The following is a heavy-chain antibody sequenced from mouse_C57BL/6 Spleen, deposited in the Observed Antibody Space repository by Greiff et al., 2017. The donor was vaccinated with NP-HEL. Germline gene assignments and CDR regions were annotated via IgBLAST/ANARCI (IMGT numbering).Heavy chain of an antibody. V-gene: IGHV1-69*01. CDR1: GYTFTSYW. CDR2: IDPSDSHT. D-gene: IGHD1-1*02. J-gene: IGHJ4*01. Sequence: QVQLQQPGAELVMPGASVKLSCKASGYTFTSYWMHWVKQRPGQGLEWIGKIDPSDSHTNYHQKFKGTSTLTVDTSSSTAYMQLSSLTSEDSAFYYSARGDYAPMDYWGQGTSVTVSS. CDR3: ARGDYAPMDY.